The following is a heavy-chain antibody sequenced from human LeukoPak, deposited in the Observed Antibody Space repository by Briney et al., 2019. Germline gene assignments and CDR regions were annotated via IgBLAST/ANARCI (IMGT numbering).Heavy chain of an antibody. V-gene: IGHV2-5*02. CDR2: IYWDDDK. Sequence: SGPALVNPTQTLTLTCTFSGFSLSTSGVGVGWIRRPPGKALEWLALIYWDDDKRYSPSLNSSLTITKDTSKNQVVLTMTNVDPVDTATYYCAHYTHFGGGNYYVGFDYWGQGTLVTVSS. CDR3: AHYTHFGGGNYYVGFDY. CDR1: GFSLSTSGVG. J-gene: IGHJ4*02. D-gene: IGHD1-26*01.